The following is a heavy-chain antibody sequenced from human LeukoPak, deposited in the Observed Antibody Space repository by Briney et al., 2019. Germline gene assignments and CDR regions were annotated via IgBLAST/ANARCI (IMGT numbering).Heavy chain of an antibody. D-gene: IGHD1-20*01. CDR3: ARDSAISGTTDPFDI. CDR2: INPSGGST. CDR1: GYTFTSYY. J-gene: IGHJ3*02. Sequence: ASVKVSCKASGYTFTSYYMHWVRQAPGQGLEWMGIINPSGGSTSYAQKFQGRVTMTRDTSTSTAYMELSSLRSDDTAVYYCARDSAISGTTDPFDIWGQGTMVTVSS. V-gene: IGHV1-46*01.